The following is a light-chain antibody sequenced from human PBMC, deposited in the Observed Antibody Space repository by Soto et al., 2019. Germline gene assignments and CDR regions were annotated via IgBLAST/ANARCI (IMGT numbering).Light chain of an antibody. J-gene: IGKJ1*01. CDR2: GAS. CDR1: QTVTRSY. Sequence: EIVLTQSPGTMSLSPGERVTLSCRASQTVTRSYLAWYQQKPGQAPRLLIYGASIRASGIPDRFSGSGSGTDCTLTISKLERDDFAVYYCQQYGTSPRTFGQGTKVEIK. CDR3: QQYGTSPRT. V-gene: IGKV3-20*01.